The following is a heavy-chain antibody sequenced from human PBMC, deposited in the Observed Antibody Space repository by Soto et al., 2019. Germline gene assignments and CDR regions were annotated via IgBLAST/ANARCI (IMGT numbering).Heavy chain of an antibody. CDR1: GFTFSSYG. V-gene: IGHV3-30*18. Sequence: QVQLVESVGGVVQPGRSLRLSCAASGFTFSSYGMHWVRQAPGKGLEWVAVISYDGSNKYYADSVKGRFTISRDNSKNTLYLQMNSLRAEDTAVYYCAKDLWFGEANDAFDIWGQGTMVTVSS. D-gene: IGHD3-10*01. J-gene: IGHJ3*02. CDR3: AKDLWFGEANDAFDI. CDR2: ISYDGSNK.